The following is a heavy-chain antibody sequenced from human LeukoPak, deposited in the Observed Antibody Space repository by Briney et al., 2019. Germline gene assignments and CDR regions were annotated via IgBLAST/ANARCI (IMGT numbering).Heavy chain of an antibody. Sequence: PGGSLRLSCAASGFTFSSYSMNWVRQAPGKGLEWVSYISSASGSIYYADSVKGRFTISRDNAKNSLFLQRNSLRAEDTAVYYCARLPAYCSSTSCYYDYWGQGTLVTVSS. V-gene: IGHV3-48*04. CDR2: ISSASGSI. J-gene: IGHJ4*02. CDR1: GFTFSSYS. D-gene: IGHD2-2*01. CDR3: ARLPAYCSSTSCYYDY.